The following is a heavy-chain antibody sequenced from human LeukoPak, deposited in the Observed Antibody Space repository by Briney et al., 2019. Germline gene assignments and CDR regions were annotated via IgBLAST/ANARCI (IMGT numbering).Heavy chain of an antibody. Sequence: QAGGSLRLSCAASGFTFDDYAMHWVRQAPGKGLEWVSGISWNSGSIGYADSVKGRFTISRDNAKNSLYLQMNSLRAEDMALYYCAKGGRYSSGWDYFDYWGQGTLVTVSS. CDR2: ISWNSGSI. CDR1: GFTFDDYA. J-gene: IGHJ4*02. CDR3: AKGGRYSSGWDYFDY. V-gene: IGHV3-9*03. D-gene: IGHD6-19*01.